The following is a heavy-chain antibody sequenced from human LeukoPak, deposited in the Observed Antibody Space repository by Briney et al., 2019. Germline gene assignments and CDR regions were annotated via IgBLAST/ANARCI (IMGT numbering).Heavy chain of an antibody. J-gene: IGHJ6*03. CDR1: VGSISSYY. D-gene: IGHD6-13*01. CDR3: ARGHFEIEQQLFYVYSSYYMDV. V-gene: IGHV4-34*01. Sequence: PSETLSLTCTVSVGSISSYYWIWIRQPPGKGREEIGEIHHSGSTNHNPSLKGRVTISVATSKNQFSLKLSSVTAADTAVYYCARGHFEIEQQLFYVYSSYYMDVWGKGTPVTVSS. CDR2: IHHSGST.